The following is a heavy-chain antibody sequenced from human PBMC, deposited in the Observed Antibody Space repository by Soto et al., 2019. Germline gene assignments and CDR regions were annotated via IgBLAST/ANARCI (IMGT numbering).Heavy chain of an antibody. CDR1: GFTFGNYA. CDR2: VSGNGAVT. V-gene: IGHV3-23*01. Sequence: EVQLLDSGGGLAQPGGSLRLSCAASGFTFGNYAMNWVRQAPGKGLEWVSTVSGNGAVTYYADSVKGRFTISRDNSRSTLYLQMNNLRAEDTAIYFCAKVPASLKTSDYWGQGTLVTVSS. D-gene: IGHD2-2*01. J-gene: IGHJ4*02. CDR3: AKVPASLKTSDY.